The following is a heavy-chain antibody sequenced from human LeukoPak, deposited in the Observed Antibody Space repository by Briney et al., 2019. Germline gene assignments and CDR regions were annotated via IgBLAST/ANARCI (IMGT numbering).Heavy chain of an antibody. CDR2: IYYSGST. Sequence: NTSETLSLTCTISGGSISGYYWSWIRQPPGKGLEWIGYIYYSGSTNYNPSLKSRVTISVDTSKNQFSLKLSSVTAADTAVYYCARYDSRRNWFDPWGQGTLVTVSS. V-gene: IGHV4-59*01. D-gene: IGHD3-22*01. J-gene: IGHJ5*02. CDR1: GGSISGYY. CDR3: ARYDSRRNWFDP.